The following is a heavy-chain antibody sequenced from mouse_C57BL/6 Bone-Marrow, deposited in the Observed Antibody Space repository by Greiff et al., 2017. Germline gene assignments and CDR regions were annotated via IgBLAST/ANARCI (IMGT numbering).Heavy chain of an antibody. Sequence: EVKLMESGPGLVKPSQSLSLTCSVTGYSITSGYYWNWIRQFPGNKLEWMGYISYDGSNNYNPSLKNRISITRDTSKNQFFLKLNSVTTEDTATYYCARCYYGIDYWGQGTTLTVSS. CDR3: ARCYYGIDY. V-gene: IGHV3-6*01. D-gene: IGHD1-1*01. J-gene: IGHJ2*01. CDR1: GYSITSGYY. CDR2: ISYDGSN.